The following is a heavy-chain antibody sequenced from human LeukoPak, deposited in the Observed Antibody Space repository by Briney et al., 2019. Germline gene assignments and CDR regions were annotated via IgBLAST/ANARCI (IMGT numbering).Heavy chain of an antibody. V-gene: IGHV1-69*05. CDR3: ARDRSPPRYNWNYGWFDP. CDR1: GGTFSSYA. Sequence: ASVKVSCKASGGTFSSYAISWVRQAPGQGLEWMGRIIPIFGTANYAQKFQGRVTITTDKSTSTAYMELSSLRSEDTAVYYCARDRSPPRYNWNYGWFDPWGQGTLVTVSS. CDR2: IIPIFGTA. D-gene: IGHD1-7*01. J-gene: IGHJ5*02.